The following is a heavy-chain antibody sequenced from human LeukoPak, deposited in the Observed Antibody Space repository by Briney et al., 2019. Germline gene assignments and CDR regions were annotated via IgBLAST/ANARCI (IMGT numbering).Heavy chain of an antibody. J-gene: IGHJ4*02. D-gene: IGHD3-10*01. Sequence: GGSLRLSCAASGFTFSSYGMSWVRQAPGKGLEWVSAISGSGGRTYYADSVKGRFTISRDNSKNRLYLQMNSLRAEDTAVYYCAKIAEIGGESHGVYFDYWGQGTLVTVSS. V-gene: IGHV3-23*01. CDR3: AKIAEIGGESHGVYFDY. CDR2: ISGSGGRT. CDR1: GFTFSSYG.